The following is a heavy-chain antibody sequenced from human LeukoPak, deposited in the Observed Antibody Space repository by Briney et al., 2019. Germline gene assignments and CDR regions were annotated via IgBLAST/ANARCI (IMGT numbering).Heavy chain of an antibody. Sequence: GGSLRLSCAASGFSFSTYWMHWVRHAPGKGLVWVSRINGDGSTTNYADSVEGRFTISRDNAENTVYLQMNSLRAEDTAVYYCARDLSTSWYYFDYWGQGTLVTVSS. J-gene: IGHJ4*02. CDR1: GFSFSTYW. CDR2: INGDGSTT. CDR3: ARDLSTSWYYFDY. V-gene: IGHV3-74*01. D-gene: IGHD2-2*01.